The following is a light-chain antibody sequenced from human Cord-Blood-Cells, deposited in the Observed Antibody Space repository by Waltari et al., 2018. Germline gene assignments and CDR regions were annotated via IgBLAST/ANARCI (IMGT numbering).Light chain of an antibody. J-gene: IGKJ2*03. CDR2: GAS. CDR3: QQYGSSYS. V-gene: IGKV3-20*01. Sequence: DIVLTQSPGTLSLSPGERATLSCRASQSVSSSYLAWYQQKPGQAPRLLIYGASSRDTGIPDRFSGSGSGTDFTLTISRLETEDFAVYYCQQYGSSYSFDQGTKLEIK. CDR1: QSVSSSY.